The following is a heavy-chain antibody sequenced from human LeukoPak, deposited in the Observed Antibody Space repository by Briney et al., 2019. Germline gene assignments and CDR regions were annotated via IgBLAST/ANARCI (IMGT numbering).Heavy chain of an antibody. J-gene: IGHJ4*02. V-gene: IGHV3-7*01. CDR1: GFSSSRYW. CDR2: IKEDGSEK. D-gene: IGHD3-16*01. Sequence: GGSLSLSCADSGFSSSRYWMSWVRQAPGKRLEWVANIKEDGSEKYYVDSVKGRFTISRDNAKNSLYLQMNSLRAEDTAMYYCARDGPGGYLDYWGQGTLVTVSS. CDR3: ARDGPGGYLDY.